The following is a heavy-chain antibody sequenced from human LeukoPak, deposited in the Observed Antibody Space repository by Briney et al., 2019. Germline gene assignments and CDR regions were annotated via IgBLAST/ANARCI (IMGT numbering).Heavy chain of an antibody. Sequence: PGVSVSLSCAASGFTFISYGMQWVPQAPGKGLVGVSRINPDGRSTSYADSVNGRFTVSRDNAKNTLYLQVNSLRAEDTAVYFCTRELPREGTLDYWGQGTLVTVSS. CDR1: GFTFISYG. CDR2: INPDGRST. D-gene: IGHD1-26*01. CDR3: TRELPREGTLDY. J-gene: IGHJ4*01. V-gene: IGHV3-74*01.